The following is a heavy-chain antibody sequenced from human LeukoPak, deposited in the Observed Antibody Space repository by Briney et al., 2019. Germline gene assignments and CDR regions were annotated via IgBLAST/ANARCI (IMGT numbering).Heavy chain of an antibody. CDR3: AKDRYDSSGYLFDY. J-gene: IGHJ4*02. CDR2: IWYDGSNK. CDR1: GFTFSSYG. Sequence: GRSLRLSCAASGFTFSSYGMHWVRQAPGKGLEWVAVIWYDGSNKYYADSVKGRFAISRDNSKNTLYLQMNSLRAEDTAVYYCAKDRYDSSGYLFDYWGQGALVTVSS. V-gene: IGHV3-33*06. D-gene: IGHD3-22*01.